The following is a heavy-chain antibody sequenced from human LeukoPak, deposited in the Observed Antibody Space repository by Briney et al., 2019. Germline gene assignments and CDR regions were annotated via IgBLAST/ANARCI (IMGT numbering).Heavy chain of an antibody. CDR3: ARANRNALDYGDYVPPGMDV. D-gene: IGHD4-17*01. CDR1: GGSFSGYY. Sequence: PSETLSLTCAVYGGSFSGYYWSWIRQPPGKGLEWIGEINHSGSTNYNPSLKSRVTISVDTSKNQFSLKLSSVTAADTAVYYCARANRNALDYGDYVPPGMDVWGQGTTVTVSS. CDR2: INHSGST. J-gene: IGHJ6*02. V-gene: IGHV4-34*01.